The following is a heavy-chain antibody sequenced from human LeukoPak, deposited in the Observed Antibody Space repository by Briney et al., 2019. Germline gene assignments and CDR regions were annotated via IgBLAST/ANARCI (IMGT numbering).Heavy chain of an antibody. CDR3: VGGYGWLPDY. Sequence: GGSLRLSCVASGFTLSGLWMNWVRQAPGKGLEWVANIKQDGSEKNYVGSVKGRFTISRDNAKNSVYLQMNSLRVEDTAVYYCVGGYGWLPDYWSQGTLVTVSS. V-gene: IGHV3-7*04. CDR1: GFTLSGLW. CDR2: IKQDGSEK. D-gene: IGHD6-19*01. J-gene: IGHJ4*02.